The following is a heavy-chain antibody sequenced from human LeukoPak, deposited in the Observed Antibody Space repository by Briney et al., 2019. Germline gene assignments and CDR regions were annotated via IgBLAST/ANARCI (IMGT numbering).Heavy chain of an antibody. D-gene: IGHD2-2*01. J-gene: IGHJ4*02. CDR1: GYTFTSYY. CDR2: INPSGGST. V-gene: IGHV1-46*01. CDR3: ATPGYCSSTSCYEGSGNFDY. Sequence: ASVKVSCKASGYTFTSYYMHWVRQAPGQGLEWMGIINPSGGSTSYAQKFQGRVTMTEDTSTDTAYMELSSLRSEDTAVYYCATPGYCSSTSCYEGSGNFDYWGQGTLVTVSS.